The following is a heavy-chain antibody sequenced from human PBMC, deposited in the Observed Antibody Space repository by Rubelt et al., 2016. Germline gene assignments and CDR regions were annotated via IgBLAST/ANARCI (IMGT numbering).Heavy chain of an antibody. V-gene: IGHV3-48*04. J-gene: IGHJ4*02. CDR3: ASNSRGSYLYNYFDY. CDR2: ISSGSNTI. D-gene: IGHD3-16*02. Sequence: GGGLVQPGGSLRLSCAASGFTFSSCSMNWVRQAPGKGLEWVSYISSGSNTIYYADSVKGRFTISRDNAKNSLYLQMNSLRAEDTAVYYCASNSRGSYLYNYFDYWGQGTLVTVSS. CDR1: GFTFSSCS.